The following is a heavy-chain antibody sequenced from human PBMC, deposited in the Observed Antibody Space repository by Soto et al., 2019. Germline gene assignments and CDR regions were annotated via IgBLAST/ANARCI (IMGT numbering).Heavy chain of an antibody. V-gene: IGHV1-69*02. CDR3: ATRGGWFGEEPDQFGMDV. J-gene: IGHJ6*02. Sequence: QVQLVQSGAEVKKPGSSVKVSCKASGGTFSSYTISWVRQAPGQGLEWMGRIIPILGIANYAQKFQGRVTITADQVTRTAXRELSSLRSEDTAVYYCATRGGWFGEEPDQFGMDVWGQGTTVTVSS. CDR2: IIPILGIA. CDR1: GGTFSSYT. D-gene: IGHD3-10*01.